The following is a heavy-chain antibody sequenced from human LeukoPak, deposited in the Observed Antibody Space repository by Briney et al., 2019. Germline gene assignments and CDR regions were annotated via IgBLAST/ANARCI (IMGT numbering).Heavy chain of an antibody. D-gene: IGHD3-10*01. V-gene: IGHV3-9*01. Sequence: PGGSLRLSCAASGFTFDDYAMHWVRQAPGKGLEWVSGISWNSGSIGYADSVKGRFTISRDNAKNSLYLQMNSLRAEDTALYYCAKDPTHYYGSGSFFQHWGQGTLVTVSS. J-gene: IGHJ1*01. CDR1: GFTFDDYA. CDR3: AKDPTHYYGSGSFFQH. CDR2: ISWNSGSI.